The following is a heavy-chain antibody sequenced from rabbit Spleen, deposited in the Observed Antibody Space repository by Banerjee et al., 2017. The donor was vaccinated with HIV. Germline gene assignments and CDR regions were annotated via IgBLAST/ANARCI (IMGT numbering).Heavy chain of an antibody. CDR2: IYAGSSNNA. Sequence: QEQLEESGGDLVKPEGSLTLTCTASGFSFSSSYWICWVRQAPGKGLEWTACIYAGSSNNAYSATWAKGRFTISKTSSTTVTLQMTSLTAADTATYFCARDTSTSFSTYGMDLWGPGTLVTVS. V-gene: IGHV1S45*01. CDR3: ARDTSTSFSTYGMDL. J-gene: IGHJ6*01. CDR1: GFSFSSSYW. D-gene: IGHD1-1*01.